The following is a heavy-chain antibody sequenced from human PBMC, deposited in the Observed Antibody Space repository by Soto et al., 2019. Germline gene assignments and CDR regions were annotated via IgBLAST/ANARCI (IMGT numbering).Heavy chain of an antibody. J-gene: IGHJ4*02. V-gene: IGHV3-30-3*01. CDR3: AVPTGIEVTGPDY. CDR1: GFTFNRHP. CDR2: ISHDGNNK. D-gene: IGHD6-19*01. Sequence: HPGGSLRLSCAASGFTFNRHPLHWVRQAPGKGLEWVAVISHDGNNKYYADSVKGRFTISRDNSKNTLHLQMNSLRAEDTAVYYCAVPTGIEVTGPDYWGQGTLVTVSS.